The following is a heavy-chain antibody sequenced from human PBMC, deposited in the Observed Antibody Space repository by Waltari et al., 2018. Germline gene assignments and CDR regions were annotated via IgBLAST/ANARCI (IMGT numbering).Heavy chain of an antibody. CDR2: ISHDGRVDE. CDR3: ASRVDDSSGQLQDV. CDR1: GFTFSSYG. V-gene: IGHV3-30*03. Sequence: QVQLVESGGGVVQPGRSLRLSCEGSGFTFSSYGMLWARQAPGKGLEWVAFISHDGRVDEYYVESVKGRFIISRDNSKNTVYLQMNSLRAEDTALYYCASRVDDSSGQLQDVWGQGTTVRVSS. J-gene: IGHJ6*02. D-gene: IGHD3-22*01.